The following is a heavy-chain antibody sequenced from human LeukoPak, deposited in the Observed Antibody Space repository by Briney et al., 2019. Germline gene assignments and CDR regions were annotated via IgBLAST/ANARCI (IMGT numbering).Heavy chain of an antibody. CDR1: GFNFRRNG. J-gene: IGHJ4*02. D-gene: IGHD6-13*01. V-gene: IGHV3-33*07. CDR3: ARGGTSAAGIDY. CDR2: IWYDGSNK. Sequence: QTGGSLRLSCAASGFNFRRNGMYWVRQAPGKGLEWVAVIWYDGSNKYYGDSVKGRFTVSRDNSKNTLYLQMNSLRAEDTAVYYCARGGTSAAGIDYWGQGTLVTVSS.